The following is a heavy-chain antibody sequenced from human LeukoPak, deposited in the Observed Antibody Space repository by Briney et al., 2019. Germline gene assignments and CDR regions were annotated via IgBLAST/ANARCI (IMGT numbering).Heavy chain of an antibody. J-gene: IGHJ5*02. Sequence: PSETLSLTCTVSGSSISSGSYYWSWIRQPAGQGLEWIGRIYTSGSNNYNPSLNSRITISVDTSKNQFSLRLSSVTAADTAVYYCAREVDYSPPDQFECFDPWGQGTLVTVSS. CDR1: GSSISSGSYY. V-gene: IGHV4-61*02. D-gene: IGHD2-15*01. CDR3: AREVDYSPPDQFECFDP. CDR2: IYTSGSN.